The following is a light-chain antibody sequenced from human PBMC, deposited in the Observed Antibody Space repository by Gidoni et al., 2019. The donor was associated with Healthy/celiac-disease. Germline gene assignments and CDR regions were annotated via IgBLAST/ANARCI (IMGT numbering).Light chain of an antibody. CDR1: QSISSY. CDR2: AAS. J-gene: IGKJ1*01. CDR3: QQSYSTPRT. V-gene: IGKV1-39*01. Sequence: DIQMTQSPSSLSASVGDRVTITCRASQSISSYLNWYQQKPGKAPKLLIYAASSLQSGVPSRFSGSGSGTDFTPTISSLQPEDFATYYCQQSYSTPRTFXQXTKVXIK.